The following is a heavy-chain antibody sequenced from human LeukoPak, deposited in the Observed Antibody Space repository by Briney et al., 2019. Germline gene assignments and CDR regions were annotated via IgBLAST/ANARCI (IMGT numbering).Heavy chain of an antibody. V-gene: IGHV1-18*04. CDR2: ISAYNGNT. CDR1: GYTFTSYG. J-gene: IGHJ4*02. D-gene: IGHD6-13*01. CDR3: ARDQNIAAAGTRSLDY. Sequence: ASVKVSCKASGYTFTSYGISWVRQAPGQGLEWMGWISAYNGNTNYPQKLQGRVTMTTDTSTSTAYMELRSLRSDDTAVYYCARDQNIAAAGTRSLDYWGQGTLVTVSS.